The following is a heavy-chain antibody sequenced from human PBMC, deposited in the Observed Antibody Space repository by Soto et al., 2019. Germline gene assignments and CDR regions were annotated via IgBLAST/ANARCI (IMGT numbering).Heavy chain of an antibody. Sequence: ASVKVSCKASGYTFTSYGISWVRQAPGQGLEWMGWISAYNGNTNYAQKLQGRVTMTTDTSTSTAYMELRSLRSDDTAVYYCARMIRYGSGSYYRGVDYYYYMDVWGKGTTVTVSS. CDR3: ARMIRYGSGSYYRGVDYYYYMDV. CDR1: GYTFTSYG. V-gene: IGHV1-18*01. D-gene: IGHD3-10*01. CDR2: ISAYNGNT. J-gene: IGHJ6*03.